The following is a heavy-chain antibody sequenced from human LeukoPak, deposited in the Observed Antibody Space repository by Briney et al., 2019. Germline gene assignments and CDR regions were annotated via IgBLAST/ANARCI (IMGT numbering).Heavy chain of an antibody. J-gene: IGHJ4*02. CDR2: INHSGST. CDR3: ARGPYSSGCDY. D-gene: IGHD6-19*01. V-gene: IGHV4-34*01. Sequence: SETLSLTCAVYGGSFSGYYWSWIRQPPGKGLEWLGEINHSGSTNYNPSLKSRVTISVDTSKNQFSLKLSSVTAADTAVYYCARGPYSSGCDYWGQGTLVTVSS. CDR1: GGSFSGYY.